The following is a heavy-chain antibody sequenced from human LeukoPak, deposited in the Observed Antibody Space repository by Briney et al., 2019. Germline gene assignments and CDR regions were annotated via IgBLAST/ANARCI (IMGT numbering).Heavy chain of an antibody. CDR2: IKQDGSEK. CDR1: GYTVSSYW. J-gene: IGHJ4*02. Sequence: GGSLRLSCAASGYTVSSYWMSWVRQAPGKGLEWVANIKQDGSEKYYVDSVKGRFTISRDNAKNSLYLQMNRLRAEDTAVYYCARVRGWHCSGGSCFYFDYWGQGTLVTVSS. V-gene: IGHV3-7*01. D-gene: IGHD2-15*01. CDR3: ARVRGWHCSGGSCFYFDY.